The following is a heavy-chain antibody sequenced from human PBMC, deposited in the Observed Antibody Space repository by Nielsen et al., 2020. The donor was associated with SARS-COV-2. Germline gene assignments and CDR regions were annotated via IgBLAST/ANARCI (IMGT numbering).Heavy chain of an antibody. Sequence: GESLKISCAASGFTFTSYAMHWVRQATGKGLEWVSAIGTGGDTFYPGSVKGRFTISRENAKNSLYLQMNSLRAGDTAVYYCARAGALSSSWYSMDFWGQGTTVTVSS. D-gene: IGHD6-13*01. CDR2: IGTGGDT. CDR3: ARAGALSSSWYSMDF. J-gene: IGHJ6*02. V-gene: IGHV3-13*01. CDR1: GFTFTSYA.